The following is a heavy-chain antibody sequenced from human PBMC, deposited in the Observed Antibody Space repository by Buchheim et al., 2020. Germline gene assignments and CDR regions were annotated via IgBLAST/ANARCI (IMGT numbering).Heavy chain of an antibody. CDR1: GGSVNGYF. CDR2: VSYSGST. Sequence: QVQLQESGPGLVKPSETLSLTCNVSGGSVNGYFWSWIRQPPGKGLEWIGCVSYSGSTHYNPSLESRVTISVDTSKNQFSLKLTYVTAADTAVYYCAGGLTGGLSPFDPWGQGTL. J-gene: IGHJ5*02. CDR3: AGGLTGGLSPFDP. D-gene: IGHD2-8*02. V-gene: IGHV4-59*02.